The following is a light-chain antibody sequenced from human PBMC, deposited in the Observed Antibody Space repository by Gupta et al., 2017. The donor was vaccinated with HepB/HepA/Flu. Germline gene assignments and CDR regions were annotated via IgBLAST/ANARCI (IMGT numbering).Light chain of an antibody. V-gene: IGLV1-44*01. CDR1: SSNIGGNN. Sequence: QSVLTQPPSASGTPGQRVAIPCSGSSSNIGGNNVNWYQQVPRTAPKLRMYSNDQRPSGVPERFSGSRSGTSASLAISGLQSEDEADYYCAVWDDSLNGVVFGGGTKLTVL. CDR3: AVWDDSLNGVV. CDR2: SND. J-gene: IGLJ2*01.